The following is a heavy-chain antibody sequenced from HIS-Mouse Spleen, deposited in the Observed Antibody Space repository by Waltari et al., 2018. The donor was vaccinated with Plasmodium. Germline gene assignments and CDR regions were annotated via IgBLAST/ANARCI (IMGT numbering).Heavy chain of an antibody. Sequence: EVQLLESGGGLVQPGGSLRLSCAASGFNFSSYAMSWVRQAPGKGLEWVSGISGSVGSKYYADSVQGRFTISRDKSNNTLYLQRNMLRAEDTAVYHCAKGFDYWGQGTLVTVSS. V-gene: IGHV3-23*01. D-gene: IGHD3-10*01. J-gene: IGHJ4*02. CDR1: GFNFSSYA. CDR2: ISGSVGSK. CDR3: AKGFDY.